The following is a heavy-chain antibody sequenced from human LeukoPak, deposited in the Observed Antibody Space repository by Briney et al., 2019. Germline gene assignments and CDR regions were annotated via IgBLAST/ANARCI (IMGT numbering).Heavy chain of an antibody. CDR3: AGRPVVAATFTPYGMDV. CDR2: IDPSGSYT. D-gene: IGHD2-15*01. CDR1: GYSFTSYW. Sequence: GESLKISCKGSGYSFTSYWISWVRQMPGKGLEWMGRIDPSGSYTNYSPSFQGHVTISADKSISTAYLQWSSLKASDTAMYYCAGRPVVAATFTPYGMDVWGQGTTVTVSS. V-gene: IGHV5-10-1*01. J-gene: IGHJ6*02.